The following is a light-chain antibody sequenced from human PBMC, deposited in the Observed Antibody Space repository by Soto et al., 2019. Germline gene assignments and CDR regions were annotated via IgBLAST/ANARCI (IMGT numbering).Light chain of an antibody. J-gene: IGKJ1*01. CDR1: ETVSTN. V-gene: IGKV3-15*01. CDR2: DVS. Sequence: ETVLTQSPATLSVSPGERVTLSCRASETVSTNLAWYQQRPGQAPRLLIYDVSTGATGIPARFSGRRSGTEFTLTISSLQSEDFGVYYCQQYNSSPQTFGQGTKVDIK. CDR3: QQYNSSPQT.